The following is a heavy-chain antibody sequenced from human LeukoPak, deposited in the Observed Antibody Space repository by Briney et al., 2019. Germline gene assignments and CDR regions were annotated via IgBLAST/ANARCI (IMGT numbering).Heavy chain of an antibody. D-gene: IGHD5-18*01. CDR3: ARVGYSYGPRDGAFDI. J-gene: IGHJ3*02. CDR1: GFTVSSNY. V-gene: IGHV3-53*01. Sequence: GGSLRLSCAASGFTVSSNYMSWVRQAPGKGLEWVSVVYSGGSTYYADSVKGRFTISRDNAKNSLYLQMNSLRAEDTAVYYCARVGYSYGPRDGAFDIWGQGTMVTVSS. CDR2: VYSGGST.